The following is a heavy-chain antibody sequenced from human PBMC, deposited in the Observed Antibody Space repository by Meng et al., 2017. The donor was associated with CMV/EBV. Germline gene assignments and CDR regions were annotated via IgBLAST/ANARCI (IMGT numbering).Heavy chain of an antibody. CDR1: GFTFSDYY. CDR2: FSCSGSTI. V-gene: IGHV3-11*04. D-gene: IGHD6-13*01. J-gene: IGHJ6*02. Sequence: GESLKISCATSGFTFSDYYMSWIRQAPEKGLEWVSYFSCSGSTIFYADSVKGRFTISRDNAKNSLFLQVNSLRAEDTAVYYCARDRQHGYYGMDVWGQGTTVTVSS. CDR3: ARDRQHGYYGMDV.